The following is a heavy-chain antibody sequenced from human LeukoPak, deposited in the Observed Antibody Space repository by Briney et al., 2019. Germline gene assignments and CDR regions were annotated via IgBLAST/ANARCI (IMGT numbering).Heavy chain of an antibody. D-gene: IGHD4-11*01. CDR2: IWYDGSNK. V-gene: IGHV3-33*01. CDR3: ARKLTVTTIRGYYYYYYMDV. CDR1: GFTFSSYG. J-gene: IGHJ6*03. Sequence: GGSLRLSCAASGFTFSSYGMHWVRQAPGKGLEWVAVIWYDGSNKYYADSVKGRFTISRDNSKNTLHLQMNSLRAEDTAVYYCARKLTVTTIRGYYYYYYMDVWGKGTTVTVSS.